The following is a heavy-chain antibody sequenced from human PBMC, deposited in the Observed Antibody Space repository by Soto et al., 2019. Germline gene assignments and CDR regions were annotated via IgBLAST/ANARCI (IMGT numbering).Heavy chain of an antibody. J-gene: IGHJ4*02. CDR1: GFTFDDYT. CDR3: AQGRGSSGYLCDY. Sequence: EVQLVESGGGLVQPGRSLRLSCAASGFTFDDYTMHWVRQAPGKGLEWVSGISWNGGSTGYADSVKGRFTVSRDNAKNSLYLQINSLRAEDTAFYYCAQGRGSSGYLCDYWGEGTLVTVSS. V-gene: IGHV3-9*01. CDR2: ISWNGGST. D-gene: IGHD3-22*01.